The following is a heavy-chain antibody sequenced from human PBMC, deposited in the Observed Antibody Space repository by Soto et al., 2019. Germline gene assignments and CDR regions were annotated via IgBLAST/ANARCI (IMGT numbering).Heavy chain of an antibody. CDR1: GGTFSSYA. Sequence: QVQLVQSGAEVKKPGSSVKVSCKASGGTFSSYAISWGRQAPGQGLEWMGWIIPIFGTANYAQKFQGRVTITADESTSTAYMELSSLRSEDPAVYYCARGYTAMVTRYFQHWGQGTLVTVSS. V-gene: IGHV1-69*12. CDR3: ARGYTAMVTRYFQH. D-gene: IGHD5-18*01. J-gene: IGHJ1*01. CDR2: IIPIFGTA.